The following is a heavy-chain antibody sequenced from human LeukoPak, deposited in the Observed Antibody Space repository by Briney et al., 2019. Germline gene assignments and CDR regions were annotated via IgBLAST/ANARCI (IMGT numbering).Heavy chain of an antibody. Sequence: SETLSLTCTVSGGSISSSSYYWGWIRQPPGKGLEWIGSIYHSGSTYYNPSPKSRVTISVDTSKNQFSLKLSSVTAADTAVYYCARALAQITMVRGPPNWFDPWGQGTLVTVSS. CDR2: IYHSGST. V-gene: IGHV4-39*07. CDR1: GGSISSSSYY. D-gene: IGHD3-10*01. CDR3: ARALAQITMVRGPPNWFDP. J-gene: IGHJ5*02.